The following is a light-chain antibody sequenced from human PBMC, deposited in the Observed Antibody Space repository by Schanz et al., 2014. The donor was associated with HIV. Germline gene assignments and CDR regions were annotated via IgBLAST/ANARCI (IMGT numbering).Light chain of an antibody. V-gene: IGLV1-51*01. Sequence: QSVLTQPPSVSAAPGQRVTISCSGSASNIGHNYVSWFQQFPGTAPKLLIYDNNKRPSGIPDRFSGSKSGTSATLGITGLQTGDEADYYCATWYSALREVVFGRGTKLTVL. CDR2: DNN. CDR3: ATWYSALREVV. CDR1: ASNIGHNY. J-gene: IGLJ2*01.